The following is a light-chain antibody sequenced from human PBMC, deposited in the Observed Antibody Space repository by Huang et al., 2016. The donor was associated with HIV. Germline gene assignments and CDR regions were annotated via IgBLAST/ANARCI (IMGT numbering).Light chain of an antibody. V-gene: IGKV2-28*01. CDR1: QSLRHRNGLNY. Sequence: VVMTQSPLSLPVPPGEPASISCRSSQSLRHRNGLNYLDWYLQKPGQSPQRLIHLGSSRASGVPDRFRGGGSGTDFSLNISRVEAEDAGIYYCMEALQTPYTFGQGTKLEI. CDR2: LGS. CDR3: MEALQTPYT. J-gene: IGKJ2*01.